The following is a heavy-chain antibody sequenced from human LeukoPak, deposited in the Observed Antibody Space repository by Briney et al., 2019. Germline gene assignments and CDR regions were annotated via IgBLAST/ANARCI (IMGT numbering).Heavy chain of an antibody. J-gene: IGHJ6*02. CDR2: IYPGDSDT. CDR3: TKGVSGTYFGMDV. Sequence: GESLKISCKGSGYSFTNYWIGWVRQMPGKGLEWMGIIYPGDSDTRYSPSFQGQVTISADKSISTAYLQWSSLKASDTAVYYCTKGVSGTYFGMDVWGQGTTVTVSS. V-gene: IGHV5-51*01. D-gene: IGHD3-10*01. CDR1: GYSFTNYW.